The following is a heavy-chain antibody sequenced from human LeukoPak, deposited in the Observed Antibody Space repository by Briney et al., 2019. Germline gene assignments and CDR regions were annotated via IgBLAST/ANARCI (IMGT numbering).Heavy chain of an antibody. CDR2: ISACNGNT. D-gene: IGHD6-19*01. V-gene: IGHV1-18*01. Sequence: ASVKVSCKASGYTFTSYGISWVRQAPGQGLEWMGWISACNGNTNYAQKLQGRVTMTTDTSTSTAYMELRSLRSDDTAVYYCARTLLGYSSGWYWYFDYWGQGTLVTVSS. CDR3: ARTLLGYSSGWYWYFDY. CDR1: GYTFTSYG. J-gene: IGHJ4*02.